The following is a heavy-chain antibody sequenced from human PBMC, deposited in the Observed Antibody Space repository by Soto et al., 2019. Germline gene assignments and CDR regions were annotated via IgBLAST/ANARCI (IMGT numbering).Heavy chain of an antibody. CDR3: TTDSYSSITIVRFDY. CDR2: IDLSGSTT. V-gene: IGHV3-23*05. CDR1: GFSFSDYS. Sequence: GXSLRLSCAASGFSFSDYSINWVLQAPGKGLEWVSFIDLSGSTTYYRDSVKGRFTIFKDKPKNMVYLQMNSLKIEDTAVYYCTTDSYSSITIVRFDYWGHGTPVTVSS. J-gene: IGHJ4*01. D-gene: IGHD2-2*01.